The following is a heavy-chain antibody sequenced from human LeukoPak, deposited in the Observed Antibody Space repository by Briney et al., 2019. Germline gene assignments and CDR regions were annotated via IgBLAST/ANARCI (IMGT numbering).Heavy chain of an antibody. J-gene: IGHJ6*03. V-gene: IGHV4-39*02. CDR1: GDSISSSDYY. Sequence: KTSETLSLTCTVSGDSISSSDYYWGWIRQSPGKGLGWIAGISYRGKTFYNPSLKSRVTMSVDTSKNLFSLRLNSVTAADTAVYYCSRLTHSYYADTAGYYPYYYMDVWGEGATVTVSS. D-gene: IGHD3-22*01. CDR3: SRLTHSYYADTAGYYPYYYMDV. CDR2: ISYRGKT.